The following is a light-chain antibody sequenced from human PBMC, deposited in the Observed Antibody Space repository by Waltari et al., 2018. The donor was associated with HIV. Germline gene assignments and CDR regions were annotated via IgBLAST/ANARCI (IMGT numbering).Light chain of an antibody. J-gene: IGLJ3*02. CDR1: SSNLGAGYD. V-gene: IGLV1-40*01. CDR2: KNH. Sequence: HSVLTQPPSVSGALGQRVTISCTGSSSNLGAGYDVHWYQQLPGTPPKLLIYKNHDRPSGVPDRFSGSKSGTSASLAITGLQAEDEADYHCQSYDSSLSGSRVFGGGTKLTVL. CDR3: QSYDSSLSGSRV.